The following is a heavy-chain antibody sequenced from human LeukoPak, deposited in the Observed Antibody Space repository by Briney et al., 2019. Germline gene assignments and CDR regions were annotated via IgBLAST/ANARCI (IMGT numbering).Heavy chain of an antibody. CDR3: AREREQPPIYYYGMDV. D-gene: IGHD1-26*01. CDR2: INPNSGGT. J-gene: IGHJ6*02. CDR1: GNTFTGYY. Sequence: ASVKVSCKASGNTFTGYYMHWVRQAPGQGLEWMGWINPNSGGTNYAQKFQGWVTMTRDTSISTAYMELSRLRSDDTAVYYCAREREQPPIYYYGMDVWGQGTTVTVSS. V-gene: IGHV1-2*04.